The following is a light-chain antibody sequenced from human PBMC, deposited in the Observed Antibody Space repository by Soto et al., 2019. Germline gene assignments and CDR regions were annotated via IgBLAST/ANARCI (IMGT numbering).Light chain of an antibody. CDR1: SSDVGGYNF. CDR2: EVS. Sequence: QSVLTQPPSASGSPGQSVTISCTGTSSDVGGYNFVSWYQQHPGRAPKLIIYEVSKRPSGVPDRFSGSKSGNTASLTVSSLQAEDEADYYCNSYVDSNEVIFGTGTKLTVL. J-gene: IGLJ1*01. V-gene: IGLV2-8*01. CDR3: NSYVDSNEVI.